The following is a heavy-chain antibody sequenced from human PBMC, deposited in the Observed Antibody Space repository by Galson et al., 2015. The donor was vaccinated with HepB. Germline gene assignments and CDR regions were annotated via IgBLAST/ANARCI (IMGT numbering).Heavy chain of an antibody. J-gene: IGHJ6*02. D-gene: IGHD5-18*01. Sequence: SLRLSCAASGFTFSSYGIQWVRQAPGKGLEWVAVISYDGSNKYYADSVKGRFTISRDNSKDTLYLQMYSLGTEDTAVYYCAKDQGYNSGPYYFYHYGLDVWGQGTTVTVSS. CDR3: AKDQGYNSGPYYFYHYGLDV. CDR2: ISYDGSNK. CDR1: GFTFSSYG. V-gene: IGHV3-30*18.